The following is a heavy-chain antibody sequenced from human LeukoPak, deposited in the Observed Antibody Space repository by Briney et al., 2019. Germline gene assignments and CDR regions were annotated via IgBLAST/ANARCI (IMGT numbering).Heavy chain of an antibody. Sequence: GGSLRLSCAASGFTFSSYGMHWVRQAPGKGLEWVAFIRYDGSNKYYADSVKGRFTISRDNSKNTLYLQMNSLRAEDTAVYYCAKDHYYYGSGFDYWGQGTLVTVSS. J-gene: IGHJ4*02. D-gene: IGHD3-10*01. CDR3: AKDHYYYGSGFDY. CDR2: IRYDGSNK. V-gene: IGHV3-30*02. CDR1: GFTFSSYG.